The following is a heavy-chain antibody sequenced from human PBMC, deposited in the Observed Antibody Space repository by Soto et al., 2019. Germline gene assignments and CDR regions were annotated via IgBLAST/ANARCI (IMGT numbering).Heavy chain of an antibody. CDR2: IYYNGNT. CDR3: TRATGYSEY. Sequence: QVQLQESGPGLVKPSETLSLTCTVSGGSISNHYWSWIRQPPGKGLEWIGYIYYNGNTNYNPSLKSRVTMSVDTSMNQISLNFSSVTAADTAVYYCTRATGYSEYWGQGTLVTFSS. V-gene: IGHV4-59*11. J-gene: IGHJ4*02. CDR1: GGSISNHY. D-gene: IGHD5-12*01.